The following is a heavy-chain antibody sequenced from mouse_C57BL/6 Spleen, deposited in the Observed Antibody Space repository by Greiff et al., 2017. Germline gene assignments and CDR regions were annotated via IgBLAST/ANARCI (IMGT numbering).Heavy chain of an antibody. J-gene: IGHJ2*01. CDR1: GFTFSSYA. D-gene: IGHD1-2*01. CDR2: ISSGGDYI. Sequence: EVQRVESGEGLVKPGGSLKLSCAASGFTFSSYAMSWVRQTPEKRLEWVAYISSGGDYIYYADTVKGRFTISRDNARNTLYLQMSSLKSEDTAMYYCTSAPNYYGPDYWGQGTTLTVSS. V-gene: IGHV5-9-1*02. CDR3: TSAPNYYGPDY.